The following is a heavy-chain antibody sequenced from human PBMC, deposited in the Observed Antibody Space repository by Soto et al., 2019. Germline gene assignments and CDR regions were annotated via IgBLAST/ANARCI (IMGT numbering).Heavy chain of an antibody. CDR2: IYHSGST. J-gene: IGHJ6*02. CDR1: GGSSSSGGYS. V-gene: IGHV4-30-2*01. D-gene: IGHD2-2*01. CDR3: ARRAVLVPAAAHYYGMDV. Sequence: QLQLQESGSGLVKPSQTLSLTCAVSGGSSSSGGYSWSWIRQPPGKGLEWIGYIYHSGSTYYNPSLKSRVTISVDRSKNQFSLKLSSVTAADTAVYYCARRAVLVPAAAHYYGMDVWGQGTTVTVSS.